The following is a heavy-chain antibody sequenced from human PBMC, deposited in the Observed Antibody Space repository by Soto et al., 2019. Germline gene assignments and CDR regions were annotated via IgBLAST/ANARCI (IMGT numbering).Heavy chain of an antibody. J-gene: IGHJ4*02. D-gene: IGHD3-9*01. CDR1: GGSISSYY. CDR3: GRSRYFDWLLYPLFDY. Sequence: PSETLSLTCTVSGGSISSYYWSWIRQPPGKGLEWIGYIYYSGSTNYNPSLKSRVTISVDTSKNQFSLKLSSVTAADTAVDYSGRSRYFDWLLYPLFDYWGQGTLVTVSS. CDR2: IYYSGST. V-gene: IGHV4-59*01.